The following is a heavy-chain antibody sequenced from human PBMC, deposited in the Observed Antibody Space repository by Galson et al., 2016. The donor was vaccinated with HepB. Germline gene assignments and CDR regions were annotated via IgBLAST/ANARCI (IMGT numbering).Heavy chain of an antibody. CDR3: ARVRDGYNTHFYYGMDV. J-gene: IGHJ6*02. CDR2: ITPIFGTA. V-gene: IGHV1-69*13. Sequence: SVKVSCKASGGTFSSNAINWVRQAPGQGLEWVGRITPIFGTAKYAQKFQGRVTITADESTSTAHMEVSSLRYEDTAVYYCARVRDGYNTHFYYGMDVWGQGTSVTVS. CDR1: GGTFSSNA. D-gene: IGHD5-24*01.